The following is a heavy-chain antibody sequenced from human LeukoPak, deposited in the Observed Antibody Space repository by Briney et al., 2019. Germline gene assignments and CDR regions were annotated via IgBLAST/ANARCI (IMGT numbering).Heavy chain of an antibody. CDR3: ARDIHYYDSSGYYYYMDV. CDR2: INHSGST. D-gene: IGHD3-22*01. V-gene: IGHV4-34*01. J-gene: IGHJ6*03. CDR1: GGSFSGYY. Sequence: SETLSLTCAVYGGSFSGYYWSWIRQPPGKGLEWIWEINHSGSTNYNPSLKSRVTISVDTSKNQFSLKLSSVTAADTAVYYCARDIHYYDSSGYYYYMDVWGKGTTVTISS.